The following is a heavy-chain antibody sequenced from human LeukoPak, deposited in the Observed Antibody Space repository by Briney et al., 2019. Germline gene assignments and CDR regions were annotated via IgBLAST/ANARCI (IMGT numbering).Heavy chain of an antibody. CDR3: ARVDLSLTAAGILQH. CDR1: GFSFSNYA. CDR2: ISRSAAT. V-gene: IGHV3-23*01. J-gene: IGHJ1*01. Sequence: GGSLSLSCAASGFSFSNYAINWVRRTPGKGLEWLSGISRSAATYSAHSVKGRFTISRDNSKNTLYLQMNNLRADDTALYYCARVDLSLTAAGILQHWGEGTLVTVSS. D-gene: IGHD6-13*01.